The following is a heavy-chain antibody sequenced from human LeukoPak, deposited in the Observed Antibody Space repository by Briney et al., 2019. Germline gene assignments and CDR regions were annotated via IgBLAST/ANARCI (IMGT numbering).Heavy chain of an antibody. CDR1: GYSISSGYY. Sequence: SETLSLTCTVSGYSISSGYYWGWIRQPPGKGLEWIGSIYHSGSTYYNPSLKSRVTISVDTSKNQFSLKLSSVTAADTAMYYCARERFGSGWYLDYWGQGTLVTVSS. J-gene: IGHJ4*02. D-gene: IGHD6-19*01. V-gene: IGHV4-38-2*02. CDR3: ARERFGSGWYLDY. CDR2: IYHSGST.